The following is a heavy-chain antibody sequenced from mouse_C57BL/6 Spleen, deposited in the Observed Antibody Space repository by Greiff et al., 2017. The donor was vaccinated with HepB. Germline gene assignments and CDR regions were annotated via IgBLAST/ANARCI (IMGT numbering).Heavy chain of an antibody. J-gene: IGHJ2*01. CDR3: AREMGYSNYYFDY. CDR1: GYTFTSYW. CDR2: IDPSDSET. V-gene: IGHV1-52*01. D-gene: IGHD2-5*01. Sequence: QVQLQQPGAELVRPGSSVKLSCKASGYTFTSYWMHWVKQRPIQGLEWIGNIDPSDSETHYNQKFKDKATLTVDKSSSTAYMQLSSLTSEDSAVYYCAREMGYSNYYFDYWGQGTTLTVSS.